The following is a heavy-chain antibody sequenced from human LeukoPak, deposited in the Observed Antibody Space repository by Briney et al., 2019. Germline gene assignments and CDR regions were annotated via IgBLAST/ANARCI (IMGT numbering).Heavy chain of an antibody. D-gene: IGHD1-1*01. J-gene: IGHJ4*02. V-gene: IGHV3-21*01. CDR2: ISSSSSYI. CDR1: GFTFSSYS. CDR3: ARDLPPGERLLQLGPDY. Sequence: GGSLRLSCAASGFTFSSYSMNWVRQAPGKGLEWVSSISSSSSYIYYADSVKGRFTISRDNAKNSLYLQMNSLRAEDTAVYYCARDLPPGERLLQLGPDYWGQGTLVTVSS.